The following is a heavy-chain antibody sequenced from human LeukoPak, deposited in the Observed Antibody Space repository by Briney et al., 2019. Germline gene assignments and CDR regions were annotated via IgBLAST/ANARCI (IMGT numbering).Heavy chain of an antibody. J-gene: IGHJ4*02. V-gene: IGHV4-34*01. Sequence: SETLSLTCAVYGGSFSGYYWSWIRQPPGKGLEWIGEINHSGSTNYNPSLKSRVTISVDTSKNQFSLKLSSVTAADTAVYYCARHRRYCSSTSCYTDYFDYWGQGTLVTVSS. CDR3: ARHRRYCSSTSCYTDYFDY. D-gene: IGHD2-2*02. CDR2: INHSGST. CDR1: GGSFSGYY.